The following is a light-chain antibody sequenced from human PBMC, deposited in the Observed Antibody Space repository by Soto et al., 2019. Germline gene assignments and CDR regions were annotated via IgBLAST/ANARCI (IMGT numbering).Light chain of an antibody. CDR2: LGS. CDR1: QSLLHSNGYNY. CDR3: MQALQTSWT. V-gene: IGKV2-28*01. Sequence: DIVMTQSPLSLPVTPGEPASISCKSSQSLLHSNGYNYLDWFLQKPGQSPQLLIFLGSNRASGVPDRFSGSGSGTDFTLKISRVEAEAVGVYYCMQALQTSWTFGQGTKVEI. J-gene: IGKJ1*01.